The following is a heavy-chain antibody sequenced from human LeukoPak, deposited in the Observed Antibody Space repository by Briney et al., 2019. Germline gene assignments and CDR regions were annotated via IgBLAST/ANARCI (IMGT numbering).Heavy chain of an antibody. V-gene: IGHV4-39*01. CDR2: IYYSGST. D-gene: IGHD6-13*01. J-gene: IGHJ4*02. CDR3: ARRSSLQYYFDY. Sequence: PSETLSLTCTVSGGSISSSSYYWGWIRQPPGKGLEWIGSIYYSGSTYYNPSLKSRVTISVDTSKNQFSLKLSSVTAADTAVYYCARRSSLQYYFDYWGQGTLVTVSS. CDR1: GGSISSSSYY.